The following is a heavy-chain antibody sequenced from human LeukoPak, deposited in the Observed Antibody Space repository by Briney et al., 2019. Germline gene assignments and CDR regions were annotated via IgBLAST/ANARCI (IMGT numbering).Heavy chain of an antibody. V-gene: IGHV4-38-2*02. CDR1: GYSIGSAYY. CDR3: ARAPVSNNWFDP. CDR2: IYHSGST. D-gene: IGHD4-11*01. Sequence: SETLSLTCTVSGYSIGSAYYWGWIRQPPGKGLEWIGNIYHSGSTYYNPSLKSRVTMSMDTFKNQFSLKLSSVTAADTAMYYCARAPVSNNWFDPWGQGTLATVSS. J-gene: IGHJ5*02.